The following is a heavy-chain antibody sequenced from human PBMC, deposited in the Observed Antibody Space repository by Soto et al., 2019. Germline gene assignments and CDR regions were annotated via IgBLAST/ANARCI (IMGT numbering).Heavy chain of an antibody. CDR3: ARRNGGWSHFDY. D-gene: IGHD2-15*01. CDR2: IYYSGST. Sequence: SETLSLTCTVSGGSISSYYWSWIRQPPGKGLEWIGYIYYSGSTNYNPSLKSRVTISVDTSKNQFSLKLSSVTAADTAVYYCARRNGGWSHFDYWGQGTPVTVYS. CDR1: GGSISSYY. J-gene: IGHJ4*02. V-gene: IGHV4-59*01.